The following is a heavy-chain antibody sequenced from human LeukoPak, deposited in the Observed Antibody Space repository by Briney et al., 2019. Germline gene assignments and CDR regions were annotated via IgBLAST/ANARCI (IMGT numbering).Heavy chain of an antibody. Sequence: SETLSLTCTVSGGSISSSSYYWSWIRQPAGKGLEWIGRIYTSGSTNYNPSLKSRVTMSVDTSKNQFSLKLSSVTAADTAVYYCARGKYYYDSNNWSDPWGQGTLVTVSS. J-gene: IGHJ5*02. CDR1: GGSISSSSYY. V-gene: IGHV4-61*02. CDR2: IYTSGST. CDR3: ARGKYYYDSNNWSDP. D-gene: IGHD3-22*01.